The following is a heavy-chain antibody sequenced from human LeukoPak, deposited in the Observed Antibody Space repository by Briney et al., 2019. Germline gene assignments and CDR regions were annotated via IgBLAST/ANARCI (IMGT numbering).Heavy chain of an antibody. Sequence: GGSLRLSCAASGSTLRSYWMTWVRQAPGKGLEWVASINQDGSEKNYVDSVKGRFTISRDNAENSLYLQMNSLRDEDTAVYYCARTRLSCDCWGQGTLVTVSS. CDR2: INQDGSEK. CDR1: GSTLRSYW. J-gene: IGHJ4*02. V-gene: IGHV3-7*01. CDR3: ARTRLSCDC.